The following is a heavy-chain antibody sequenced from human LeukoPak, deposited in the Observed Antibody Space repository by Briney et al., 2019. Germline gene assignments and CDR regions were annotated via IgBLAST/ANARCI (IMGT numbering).Heavy chain of an antibody. D-gene: IGHD6-6*01. Sequence: SETLSLTCTVSGDPISSCYWSWIRQPPGKGLEWIGYIYYSGSTNYNPSLKSRVTISVDTSKNQFSLKLSSVTAADTAVYYCARDYSQLGRFDPWGQGTLVTVSS. CDR3: ARDYSQLGRFDP. J-gene: IGHJ5*02. V-gene: IGHV4-59*01. CDR2: IYYSGST. CDR1: GDPISSCY.